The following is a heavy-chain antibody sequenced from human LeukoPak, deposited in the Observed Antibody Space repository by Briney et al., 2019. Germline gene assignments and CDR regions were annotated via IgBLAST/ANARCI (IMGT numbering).Heavy chain of an antibody. V-gene: IGHV4-31*03. CDR3: ARVDFGSKRHYYFDY. D-gene: IGHD5/OR15-5a*01. Sequence: SETLSLTCTVSGGSISSGGYYWSWIRQHPGKGLEWIGYIYYSGSTYYNPSLKSRVTISVDTSKNQFSLKLSSVTAADTAVYYCARVDFGSKRHYYFDYWGQGTLVTVSP. CDR1: GGSISSGGYY. CDR2: IYYSGST. J-gene: IGHJ4*02.